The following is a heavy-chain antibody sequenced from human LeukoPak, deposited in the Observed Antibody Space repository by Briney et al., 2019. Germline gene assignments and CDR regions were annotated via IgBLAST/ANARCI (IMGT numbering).Heavy chain of an antibody. D-gene: IGHD6-13*01. V-gene: IGHV4-59*01. J-gene: IGHJ4*02. Sequence: SETLSLTCTVSGGSISSYYWSWIRQPPGKGLEWIGHIYYSGSTNYNPSLKSRVTISVDTSKNQFSLKLSSVTAADTAVYYCASRGLAAAGYFDYWGQGTLVTVSS. CDR2: IYYSGST. CDR3: ASRGLAAAGYFDY. CDR1: GGSISSYY.